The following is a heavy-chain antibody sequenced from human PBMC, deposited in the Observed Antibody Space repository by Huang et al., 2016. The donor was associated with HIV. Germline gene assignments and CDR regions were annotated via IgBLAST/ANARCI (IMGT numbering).Heavy chain of an antibody. CDR1: GFTFSSYG. V-gene: IGHV3-30*02. Sequence: QVRLVESGGGVVQSGGSLRLSCSSSGFTFSSYGRHGVRQAPGKGVEWVAFIRNDGSNKYYADSVKGRFTISRDNSKNTLYIQMNSLTTEDTALYYCARGSTSWTDYYYYYMDVWGKGTTVTVSS. CDR2: IRNDGSNK. D-gene: IGHD1-26*01. CDR3: ARGSTSWTDYYYYYMDV. J-gene: IGHJ6*03.